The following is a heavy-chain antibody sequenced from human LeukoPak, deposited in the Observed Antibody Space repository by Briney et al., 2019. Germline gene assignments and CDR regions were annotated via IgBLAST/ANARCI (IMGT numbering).Heavy chain of an antibody. J-gene: IGHJ4*02. Sequence: GGSLRLSCAASGFTFNTYAMHWVRQAPGKGLEWVAVISYDGSNKYYADSVKGRFTISRDNSKNTLYLQMNSLKAEDTAVYYCAKDRIGSSSNYWGQGTLVTVSS. D-gene: IGHD6-6*01. V-gene: IGHV3-33*05. CDR3: AKDRIGSSSNY. CDR1: GFTFNTYA. CDR2: ISYDGSNK.